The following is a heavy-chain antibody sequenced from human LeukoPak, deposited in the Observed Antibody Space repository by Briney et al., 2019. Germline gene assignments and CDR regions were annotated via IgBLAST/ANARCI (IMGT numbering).Heavy chain of an antibody. D-gene: IGHD6-13*01. V-gene: IGHV3-53*01. Sequence: GGSLRLSCAASGFTVSSNYMSWVRQAPGKGLEWVSVIYSGGSTYYADSVKGRFTISRDNSKNTLYLQMNSLRAEDTAVYYCARDPDGAAGGTGYFDYWGQGTLVTASS. J-gene: IGHJ4*02. CDR1: GFTVSSNY. CDR3: ARDPDGAAGGTGYFDY. CDR2: IYSGGST.